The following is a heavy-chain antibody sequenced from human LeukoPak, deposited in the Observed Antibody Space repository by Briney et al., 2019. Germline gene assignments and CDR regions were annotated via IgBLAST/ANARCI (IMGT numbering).Heavy chain of an antibody. D-gene: IGHD5-18*01. J-gene: IGHJ4*02. CDR1: GFTFSSYA. Sequence: GGSLRLSCAASGFTFSSYAMHWVRQAPGKGLEWVAVISYDGSNKYYADSVKGRFAISRDNSKNTLYLQMNSLRAEDTAVYYCARDLHKYSYGDGYYFDYWGQGTLVTVSS. CDR3: ARDLHKYSYGDGYYFDY. V-gene: IGHV3-30*09. CDR2: ISYDGSNK.